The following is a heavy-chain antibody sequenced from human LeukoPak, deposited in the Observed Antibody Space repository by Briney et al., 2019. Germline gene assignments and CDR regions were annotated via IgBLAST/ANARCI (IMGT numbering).Heavy chain of an antibody. D-gene: IGHD6-13*01. CDR1: GFTVSSNY. CDR2: IYSGGST. J-gene: IGHJ3*02. CDR3: ASPGIAAAGTGDDAFDI. Sequence: GGSLRLSCAASGFTVSSNYMSWVRQAPGKGLEWVSVIYSGGSTYYADSAKGRFTISRDNSKNTLYLQMNSLRAEDTAVYYCASPGIAAAGTGDDAFDIWGQGTMVTVSS. V-gene: IGHV3-66*01.